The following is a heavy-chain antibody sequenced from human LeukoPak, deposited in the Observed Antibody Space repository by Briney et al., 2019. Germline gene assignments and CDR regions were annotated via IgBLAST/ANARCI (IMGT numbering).Heavy chain of an antibody. D-gene: IGHD5-18*01. V-gene: IGHV3-7*01. Sequence: GGSLKLSCVASRFTFSNHYKSWVRQAPGKGLEWVATIKPDGSETFYVDSVKGRFTVSRDNAKNSLYLQMSSLRAEDTAVYHCARNLVHLWNVFDFWGLGTMVTVSS. CDR3: ARNLVHLWNVFDF. CDR2: IKPDGSET. J-gene: IGHJ3*01. CDR1: RFTFSNHY.